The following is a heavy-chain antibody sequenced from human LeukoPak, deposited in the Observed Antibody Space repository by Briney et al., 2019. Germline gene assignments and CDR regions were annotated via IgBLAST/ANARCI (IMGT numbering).Heavy chain of an antibody. V-gene: IGHV1-8*01. CDR2: MNPNSGNT. CDR1: GYTFTSYD. D-gene: IGHD3-9*01. J-gene: IGHJ6*03. Sequence: ASVKVSCKASGYTFTSYDINWVRQATGQGLEWMGWMNPNSGNTGYAQKFQGRGTMTRNTSISTAYMELSSLRSEDTAVYYCARRELRYYCYYMDVWGKGTTVTVSS. CDR3: ARRELRYYCYYMDV.